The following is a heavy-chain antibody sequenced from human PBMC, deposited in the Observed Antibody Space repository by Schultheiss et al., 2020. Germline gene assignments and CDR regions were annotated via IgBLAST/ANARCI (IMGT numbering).Heavy chain of an antibody. D-gene: IGHD3-16*01. CDR2: ISSNGGST. J-gene: IGHJ4*02. CDR1: GFTFSSYA. CDR3: ANLGGDRPLDY. V-gene: IGHV3-23*01. Sequence: GGSLRLSCAASGFTFSSYAMSWVRQAPGKGLEYVSAISSNGGSTYYADSVKGRFTISRDNAKNSLYLQMNSLRAEDTAVYYCANLGGDRPLDYWGQGTLVTGS.